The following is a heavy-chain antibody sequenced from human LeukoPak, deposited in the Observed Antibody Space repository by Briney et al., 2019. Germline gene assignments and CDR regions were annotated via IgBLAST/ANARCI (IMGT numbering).Heavy chain of an antibody. Sequence: SGTLSLTCGVSGGSISNTNWWTWVRQPPGKGLEWIGEINHSGSTNYNPSLKSRVTIPVDTSKNQCSLKLSSVTAADTAVYYCARGRYSSSWYTRNFDYWGQGTLVTVSS. D-gene: IGHD6-13*01. V-gene: IGHV4-4*02. CDR1: GGSISNTNW. CDR3: ARGRYSSSWYTRNFDY. CDR2: INHSGST. J-gene: IGHJ4*02.